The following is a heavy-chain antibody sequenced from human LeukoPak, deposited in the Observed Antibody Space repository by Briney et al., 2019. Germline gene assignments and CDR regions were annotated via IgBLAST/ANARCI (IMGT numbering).Heavy chain of an antibody. V-gene: IGHV1-18*01. CDR2: ISAYNGNT. CDR1: GYTFTSYG. J-gene: IGHJ6*03. Sequence: GASVKVSCKASGYTFTSYGISWVRQAPGQGLEWMGWISAYNGNTNYAQKLQGRVTMTTDTYTSTAYMELRSLRSDDTAVYYCARDTGFSYGGYYYYYYYMDVWGKGTTVTVSS. CDR3: ARDTGFSYGGYYYYYYYMDV. D-gene: IGHD5-18*01.